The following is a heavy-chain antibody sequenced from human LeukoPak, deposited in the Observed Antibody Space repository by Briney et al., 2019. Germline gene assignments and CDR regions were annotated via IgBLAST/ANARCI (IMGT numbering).Heavy chain of an antibody. V-gene: IGHV3-7*02. J-gene: IGHJ4*02. CDR1: GFTVSSNY. D-gene: IGHD3-10*01. Sequence: GGSLRLSCAASGFTVSSNYMSWVRQAPGKGLEWVANIKQDGSEKYYVDSVKGRFTISRDNAKNSLYLQMNSLRAEDTAVYYCARGSSGPDFWGQGTLVTVSS. CDR2: IKQDGSEK. CDR3: ARGSSGPDF.